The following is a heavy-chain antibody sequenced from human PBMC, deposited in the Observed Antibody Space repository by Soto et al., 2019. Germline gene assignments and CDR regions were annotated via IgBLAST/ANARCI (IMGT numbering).Heavy chain of an antibody. CDR1: GGSISGGVGGLYY. CDR2: IYDSGST. V-gene: IGHV4-30-4*01. J-gene: IGHJ2*01. CDR3: AREVIPLTTDWYFDL. Sequence: QLQLRESGPGLVKPSETLSLTCTVSGGSISGGVGGLYYWSWIRQPPGKGLEWIGYIYDSGSTYYYPSLKSRVTISGDTSKNQFSLRLSSVTAADTVVYYCAREVIPLTTDWYFDLWGRGTLVTVSS. D-gene: IGHD4-17*01.